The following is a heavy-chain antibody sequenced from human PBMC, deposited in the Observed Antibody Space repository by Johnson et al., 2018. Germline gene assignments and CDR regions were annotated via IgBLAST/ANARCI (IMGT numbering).Heavy chain of an antibody. J-gene: IGHJ3*02. CDR2: IKQDGSEK. CDR3: ARDTNYAFDI. CDR1: GFSFSSYA. V-gene: IGHV3-7*01. Sequence: VQLVQSGGGLVQPGGSLRLSCAASGFSFSSYAMHWVRQAPGKGLEWVANIKQDGSEKYYVDSVKGRFTISRDNAKNSLSLQMNSLRAEDTAVYYCARDTNYAFDIWGQGTLVTVS. D-gene: IGHD1-1*01.